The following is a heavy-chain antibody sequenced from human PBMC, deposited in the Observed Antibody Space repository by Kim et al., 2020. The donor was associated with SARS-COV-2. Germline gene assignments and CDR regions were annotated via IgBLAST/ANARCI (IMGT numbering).Heavy chain of an antibody. CDR3: ARDGVVERNY. Sequence: SETLSLTCTVSGGSISSSSYYWGWIRQPPGKGLEWIGSIYYSGSTYYNPSLKSRVTISVDTSKNQFSLKLSSVTAADTAVYYCARDGVVERNYWGQGTLVTVSS. J-gene: IGHJ4*02. D-gene: IGHD3-16*01. CDR1: GGSISSSSYY. V-gene: IGHV4-39*07. CDR2: IYYSGST.